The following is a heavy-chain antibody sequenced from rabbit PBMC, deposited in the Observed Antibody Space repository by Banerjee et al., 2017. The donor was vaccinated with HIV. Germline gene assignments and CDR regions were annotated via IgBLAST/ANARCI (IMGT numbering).Heavy chain of an antibody. D-gene: IGHD8-1*01. CDR2: IDPVFGST. CDR1: GFDFSSYG. Sequence: QEQLVESGGGLVQPGGSLKLSCKASGFDFSSYGVSWVRQAPGKGLEWIGYIDPVFGSTYYASWVNGRFTISSHNAQNTLYLQLNSLTAADTATYFCARGYGGSTTYTYYFNLWGPGTLVTVS. CDR3: ARGYGGSTTYTYYFNL. V-gene: IGHV1S47*01. J-gene: IGHJ4*01.